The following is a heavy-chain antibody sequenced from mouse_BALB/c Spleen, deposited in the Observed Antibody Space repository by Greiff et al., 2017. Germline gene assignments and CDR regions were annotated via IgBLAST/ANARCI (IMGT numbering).Heavy chain of an antibody. J-gene: IGHJ4*01. Sequence: GQLQQSGAELMKPGASVKISCKATGYTFSSYWIEWVKQRPGHGLEWIGEILPGSGSTNYNEKFKGKATFTADTSSNTAYMQLSSLTSEDSAVYYCARELRPYAMDYWGQGTSVTVSS. CDR1: GYTFSSYW. V-gene: IGHV1-9*01. D-gene: IGHD1-2*01. CDR2: ILPGSGST. CDR3: ARELRPYAMDY.